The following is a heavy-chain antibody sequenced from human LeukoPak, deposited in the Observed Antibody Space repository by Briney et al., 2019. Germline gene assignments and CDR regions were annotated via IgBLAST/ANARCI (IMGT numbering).Heavy chain of an antibody. J-gene: IGHJ6*03. CDR3: ARIHGGSRRTYYYYYMDV. CDR2: INHSGST. Sequence: SETLSLTCTVSGGSISSSSYYWGWIRQPPGKGLEWIGEINHSGSTNYNPSLKSRVTISVDTSKNQFSLKLSSVTAADTAVYYCARIHGGSRRTYYYYYMDVWGKGTTVTISS. D-gene: IGHD2-15*01. V-gene: IGHV4-39*07. CDR1: GGSISSSSYY.